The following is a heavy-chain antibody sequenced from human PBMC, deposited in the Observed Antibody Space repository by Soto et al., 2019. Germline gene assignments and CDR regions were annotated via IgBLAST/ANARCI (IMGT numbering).Heavy chain of an antibody. CDR3: ARGGITGTTEFYYYYGMDV. CDR2: IIPIFGTA. V-gene: IGHV1-69*13. D-gene: IGHD1-7*01. J-gene: IGHJ6*02. Sequence: SVKVSCKASGGTFSSYAISWVRQAPGQGLEWMGGIIPIFGTANYAQKFQGRVTITADESTSTAYMELSSLRSEDTAVYYCARGGITGTTEFYYYYGMDVWGQGTTVPVSS. CDR1: GGTFSSYA.